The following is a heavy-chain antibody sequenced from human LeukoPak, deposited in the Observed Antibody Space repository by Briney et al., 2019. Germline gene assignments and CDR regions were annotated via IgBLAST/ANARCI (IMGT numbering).Heavy chain of an antibody. CDR2: ISSSSSYI. CDR1: GFTFSSYS. Sequence: GGSLRLSCAASGFTFSSYSMNWVRQAPGKGLEWVSSISSSSSYIYYADSVKGRFTVSRDNAKNSLYLQMNSLRAEDTAVYYCARDHNSGCVLADYWGQGTLVTVSS. V-gene: IGHV3-21*01. D-gene: IGHD5-12*01. CDR3: ARDHNSGCVLADY. J-gene: IGHJ4*02.